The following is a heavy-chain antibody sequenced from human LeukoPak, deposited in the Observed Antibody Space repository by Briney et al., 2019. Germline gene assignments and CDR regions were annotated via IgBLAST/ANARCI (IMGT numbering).Heavy chain of an antibody. D-gene: IGHD3-10*01. V-gene: IGHV1-69*13. CDR1: GYTFIGYY. Sequence: SVKVSCKASGYTFIGYYMHWVRQAPGQGLEWMGGIIPIFGTANYAQKFQGRVTITADESTSTAYMELSSLRSEDTAVYYCARSITMVRGVITPLGYWGQGTLVTVSS. CDR3: ARSITMVRGVITPLGY. CDR2: IIPIFGTA. J-gene: IGHJ4*02.